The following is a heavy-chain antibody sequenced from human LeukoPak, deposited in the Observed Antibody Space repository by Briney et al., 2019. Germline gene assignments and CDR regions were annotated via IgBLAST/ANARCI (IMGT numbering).Heavy chain of an antibody. CDR3: AKDRRWNYFDY. D-gene: IGHD1-1*01. CDR2: ISYDGSNK. J-gene: IGHJ4*02. CDR1: GFTLSTYA. V-gene: IGHV3-30*18. Sequence: GGSLRLSCAASGFTLSTYAMSWVRQAPGKGLEWVAVISYDGSNKYYADSVKGRFTISRDNSKNTLYLQMNSLRAEDTAVYYCAKDRRWNYFDYWGQGTLVTVSS.